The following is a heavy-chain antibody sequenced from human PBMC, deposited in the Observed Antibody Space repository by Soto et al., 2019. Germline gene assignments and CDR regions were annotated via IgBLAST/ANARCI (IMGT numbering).Heavy chain of an antibody. Sequence: SETLSLTCSVSGGSISSSFWSWIRQPPGKELEWIGYISYSGSTTYNPSLKSRITLSVDTSKNQFSLRVASVTAADTAVYYCARGHRAMEYYYYYGMDVWGQGTTVTVS. CDR3: ARGHRAMEYYYYYGMDV. CDR2: ISYSGST. CDR1: GGSISSSF. J-gene: IGHJ6*02. D-gene: IGHD5-18*01. V-gene: IGHV4-59*01.